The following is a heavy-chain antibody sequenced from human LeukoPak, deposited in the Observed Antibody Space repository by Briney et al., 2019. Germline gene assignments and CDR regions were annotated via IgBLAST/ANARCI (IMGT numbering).Heavy chain of an antibody. CDR1: GYTFTSYG. CDR3: ARDPYYYDSSGYYWFDP. V-gene: IGHV1-18*01. J-gene: IGHJ5*02. Sequence: ASVKVSCKVSGYTFTSYGISWVRQAPGQGLEWMGWISAYNGNTNYAQKLQGRVTMTTDTSTSTAYMELRSLRSDDTAVYYCARDPYYYDSSGYYWFDPWGQGTLVTVSS. D-gene: IGHD3-22*01. CDR2: ISAYNGNT.